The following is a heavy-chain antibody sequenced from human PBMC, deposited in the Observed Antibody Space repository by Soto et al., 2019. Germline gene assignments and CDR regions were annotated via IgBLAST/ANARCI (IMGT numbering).Heavy chain of an antibody. V-gene: IGHV4-31*03. J-gene: IGHJ4*02. CDR3: ARDRALDY. CDR2: RYYSGST. D-gene: IGHD3-10*01. CDR1: GGSISSGGYY. Sequence: QVQLPESGPGLVKPSQTLSLTCTVSGGSISSGGYYWSWIRQHPGKGLELIGYRYYSGSTSYNPSHKSRVTISVETSKNQFSLKRSSVTDADTAVYYCARDRALDYWGQGTLVTVSS.